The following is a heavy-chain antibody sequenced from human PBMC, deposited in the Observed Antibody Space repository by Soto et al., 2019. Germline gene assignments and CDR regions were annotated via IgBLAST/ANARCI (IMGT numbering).Heavy chain of an antibody. D-gene: IGHD3-16*02. CDR3: TTDPLVAIDAFDI. V-gene: IGHV3-15*01. J-gene: IGHJ3*02. Sequence: GGSLRLSCAASGFTFSNAWMSWVRQAPGKGLEWVGRIKSKTDGGTTDYAAPVKGRFTISRDDSKNTLYLQMNSLKTEDTAVYYCTTDPLVAIDAFDIWGQGTMVTVSS. CDR2: IKSKTDGGTT. CDR1: GFTFSNAW.